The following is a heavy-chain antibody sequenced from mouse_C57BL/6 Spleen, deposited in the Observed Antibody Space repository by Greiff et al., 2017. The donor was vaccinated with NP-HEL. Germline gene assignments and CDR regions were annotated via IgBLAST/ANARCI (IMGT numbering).Heavy chain of an antibody. CDR2: IDPEDGDT. V-gene: IGHV14-1*01. J-gene: IGHJ3*01. Sequence: EVQLQQSGAELVRPGASVKLSCTASGFNIKDYYMHWVKQRPEQGLEWIGRIDPEDGDTEYAPKFQGKATMTADTSSNTAYLKLSSLTSEDTAVYYCTIYDYEAWLAYWGQGTLVTVSA. CDR1: GFNIKDYY. CDR3: TIYDYEAWLAY. D-gene: IGHD2-4*01.